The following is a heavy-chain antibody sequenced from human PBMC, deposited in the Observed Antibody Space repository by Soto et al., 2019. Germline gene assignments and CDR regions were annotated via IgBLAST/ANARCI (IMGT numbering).Heavy chain of an antibody. CDR3: ARVLNPTGLLTKSWGGAGGGIYYGMDV. CDR1: GGSISSSSFY. D-gene: IGHD3-16*01. CDR2: INHSGST. V-gene: IGHV4-39*07. Sequence: PSETLSLTCTVSGGSISSSSFYWSWIRQPPGKGLEWIGGINHSGSTNYNPSLKSRVTISVDTSKNQFSLKLSSVTAADTAVYYCARVLNPTGLLTKSWGGAGGGIYYGMDVWGQGTTVTVSS. J-gene: IGHJ6*02.